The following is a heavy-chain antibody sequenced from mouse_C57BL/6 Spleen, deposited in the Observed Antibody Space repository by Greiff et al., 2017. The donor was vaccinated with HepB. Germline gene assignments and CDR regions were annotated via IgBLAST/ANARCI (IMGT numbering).Heavy chain of an antibody. D-gene: IGHD1-2*01. V-gene: IGHV1-26*01. CDR1: GYTFTDYY. CDR3: ARPATLDAMDY. Sequence: EVQLQQSGPELVKPGASVKISCKASGYTFTDYYMNWVKQSHGKSLEWIGDINPNNGGTSYNQKFKGKATLTVDKSSSTAYMELRSLTSEDSAVYYCARPATLDAMDYWGQGTSVTVSS. J-gene: IGHJ4*01. CDR2: INPNNGGT.